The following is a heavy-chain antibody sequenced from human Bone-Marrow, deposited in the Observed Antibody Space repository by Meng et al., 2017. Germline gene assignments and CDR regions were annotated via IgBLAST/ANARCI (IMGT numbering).Heavy chain of an antibody. J-gene: IGHJ4*02. CDR2: INHSGST. CDR1: GGSFSGYY. Sequence: QVQLQQWGAGLLKPSETRSLTCAVYGGSFSGYYWSWIRQPPGKGLEWIGEINHSGSTNYNPSLKSRVTISVDTSKNQFSLKLSSVTAADTAVYYCARGLRAARPLLFGYWGQGTLVTVSS. V-gene: IGHV4-34*01. D-gene: IGHD6-6*01. CDR3: ARGLRAARPLLFGY.